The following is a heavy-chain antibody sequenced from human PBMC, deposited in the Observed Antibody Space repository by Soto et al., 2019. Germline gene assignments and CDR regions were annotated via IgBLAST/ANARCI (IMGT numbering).Heavy chain of an antibody. Sequence: SVKVSCKASGGTFSSYAISWVRQAPGQGLEWMGGIIPIFGTANYAQKFQGRVTITADESTSTAYMELSSLRSEDTAVYYCASLSSKLDAFDIWGQGTMVTVS. CDR3: ASLSSKLDAFDI. D-gene: IGHD2-15*01. J-gene: IGHJ3*02. V-gene: IGHV1-69*13. CDR2: IIPIFGTA. CDR1: GGTFSSYA.